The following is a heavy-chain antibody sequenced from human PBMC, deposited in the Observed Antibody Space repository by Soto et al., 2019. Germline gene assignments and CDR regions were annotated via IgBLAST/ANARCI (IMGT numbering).Heavy chain of an antibody. D-gene: IGHD5-12*01. V-gene: IGHV4-59*01. Sequence: ETLSLTCTVSGGSISSYYWSWIRQPPGKGLEWIGYIYYSGSTNYNPSLKSRVTISVDTSKNQFSLKLSSVTAADTAVYYCATYSGGFDYWGQGTLVTVSS. CDR2: IYYSGST. J-gene: IGHJ4*02. CDR3: ATYSGGFDY. CDR1: GGSISSYY.